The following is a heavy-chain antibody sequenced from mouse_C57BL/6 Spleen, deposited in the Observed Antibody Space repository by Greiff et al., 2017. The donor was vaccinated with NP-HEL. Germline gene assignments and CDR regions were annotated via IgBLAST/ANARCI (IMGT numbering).Heavy chain of an antibody. J-gene: IGHJ4*01. CDR2: INPGSGGT. V-gene: IGHV1-54*01. Sequence: QVQLQQSGAELVRPGTSVKVSCKASGYAFTNYLIEWVKQRPGQGLEWIGVINPGSGGTNYNEKFKGKATLTADKSSSTAYMQLSSLTSEDSAVYFCARGYSPARDYGGKGTSVPVPS. CDR3: ARGYSPARDY. D-gene: IGHD2-14*01. CDR1: GYAFTNYL.